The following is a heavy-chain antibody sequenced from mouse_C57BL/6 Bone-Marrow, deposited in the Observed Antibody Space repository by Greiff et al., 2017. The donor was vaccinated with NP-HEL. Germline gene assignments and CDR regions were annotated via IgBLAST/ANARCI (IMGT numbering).Heavy chain of an antibody. CDR1: GYSITSGYY. Sequence: EVHLVESGPGLVKPSQSLSLTCSVTGYSITSGYYWNWIRQFPGNKLEWMGYISYDGSNNYNPSLKNRISITSDTSKNQLFLKLNSVTTEDTATYDCARGNYGSRGYAMDYWGQGTSVTVSS. CDR3: ARGNYGSRGYAMDY. D-gene: IGHD1-1*01. CDR2: ISYDGSN. V-gene: IGHV3-6*01. J-gene: IGHJ4*01.